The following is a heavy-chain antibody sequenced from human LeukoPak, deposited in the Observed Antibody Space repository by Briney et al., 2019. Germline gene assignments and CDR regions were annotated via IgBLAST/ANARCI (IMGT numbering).Heavy chain of an antibody. CDR1: GFTFSSYE. CDR2: ISSSGSTI. D-gene: IGHD6-19*01. J-gene: IGHJ4*02. CDR3: ARGRYSSGFDY. V-gene: IGHV3-48*03. Sequence: SGRSLRLSCAASGFTFSSYEMNRVRQAPGKGLEWVSYISSSGSTIYYADSVKGRFTISRDNAKNSLYLQMNSLRAEDTAVYYCARGRYSSGFDYWGQGTLVTVSS.